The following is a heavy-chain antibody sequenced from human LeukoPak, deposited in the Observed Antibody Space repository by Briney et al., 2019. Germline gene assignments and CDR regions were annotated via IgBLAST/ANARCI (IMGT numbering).Heavy chain of an antibody. D-gene: IGHD6-13*01. CDR1: GYTFTSYY. J-gene: IGHJ6*03. Sequence: GASVKVSCKASGYTFTSYYMHWVRQAPGQGLEWMGIINPSGGSTSYAQKFQGRVTMTRDTSTSTVYMELSSLRSEDTAVYYCARESSSWLGYYYYMDVWGKGTTVTISS. CDR2: INPSGGST. CDR3: ARESSSWLGYYYYMDV. V-gene: IGHV1-46*01.